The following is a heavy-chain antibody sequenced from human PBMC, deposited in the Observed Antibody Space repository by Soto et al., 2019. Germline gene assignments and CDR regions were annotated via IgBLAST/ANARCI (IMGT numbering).Heavy chain of an antibody. V-gene: IGHV3-33*01. D-gene: IGHD6-19*01. CDR2: IWYDGSNK. CDR3: ARDLSSGPGAFDY. J-gene: IGHJ4*02. CDR1: GFTFSSYG. Sequence: QVQLVESGGGVVQPGRSLRLSCAASGFTFSSYGMHWVRQAPGKGLEWVAVIWYDGSNKYYADSVKGRFTISRDNSKNTLYLQMNSLRAEDTAVYYCARDLSSGPGAFDYWGQGTLVTVSS.